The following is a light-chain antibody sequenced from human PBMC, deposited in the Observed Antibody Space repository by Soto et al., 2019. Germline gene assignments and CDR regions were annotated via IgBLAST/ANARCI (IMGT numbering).Light chain of an antibody. V-gene: IGKV1-39*01. CDR3: QQSFITPPLT. Sequence: DIQMTQSPSSLSAPIGDRITITCRASQSISTYLNWYQQKPGKAPNLLIYGASTLQSGVPSRFSGRGSATDFTLTISSLQPEDFATYYCQQSFITPPLTFGGGTKLDIK. CDR2: GAS. J-gene: IGKJ4*01. CDR1: QSISTY.